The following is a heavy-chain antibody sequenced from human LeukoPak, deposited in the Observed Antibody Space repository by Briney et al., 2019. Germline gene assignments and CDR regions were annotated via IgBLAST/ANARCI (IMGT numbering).Heavy chain of an antibody. V-gene: IGHV1-69*04. CDR2: IIPILGIA. D-gene: IGHD1-1*01. J-gene: IGHJ5*02. CDR1: GGTFSSYA. CDR3: AGEVQNWNRQGKWFDP. Sequence: ASVKVSCKASGGTFSSYAISWVRQAPGQGLEWMGRIIPILGIANYAQKFQGRVTITADKSTSTAYMELSSLRSEDTAVYYCAGEVQNWNRQGKWFDPWGQGTLVTVSS.